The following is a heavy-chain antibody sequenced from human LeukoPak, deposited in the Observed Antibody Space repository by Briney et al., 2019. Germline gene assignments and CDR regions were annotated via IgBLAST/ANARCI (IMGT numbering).Heavy chain of an antibody. CDR2: MNPNSGNT. CDR3: ARGHYPRDRFDP. J-gene: IGHJ5*02. Sequence: ASVKVSCKASGYTFTSYDINWVRQATGQGLEWMGWMNPNSGNTGYAQKFQGRVTITRNTSISTDYMELSSLRSEDTAVYYCARGHYPRDRFDPWGQGTLVTVSS. CDR1: GYTFTSYD. V-gene: IGHV1-8*03. D-gene: IGHD1-26*01.